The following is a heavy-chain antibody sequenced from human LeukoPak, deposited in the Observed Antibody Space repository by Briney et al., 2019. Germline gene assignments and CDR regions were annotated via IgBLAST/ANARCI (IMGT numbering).Heavy chain of an antibody. D-gene: IGHD1-26*01. CDR2: IYYSGST. V-gene: IGHV4-59*12. CDR3: ARRKWEQQGRDYYFYGLDV. J-gene: IGHJ6*02. Sequence: PSETLSLTCTVSGGSISSYYWSWIRQPPGKGLEWIGYIYYSGSTNYNPSLKSRVTISVDTSKNQFSLKLSSVTAADTAVYYCARRKWEQQGRDYYFYGLDVWGPGTTVTVSS. CDR1: GGSISSYY.